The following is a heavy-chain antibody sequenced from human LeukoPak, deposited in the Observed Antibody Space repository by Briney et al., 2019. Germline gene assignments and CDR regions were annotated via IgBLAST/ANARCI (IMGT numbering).Heavy chain of an antibody. Sequence: GGSLRLSCAASGFTFSNYAMNWVRQAPGKGLEWVSGISGGGGSTHYADSVKGRFTISRDNSKNTLYLQMNSLRAEDTAVYYCAKDREYGGNSRAEDYWGQGTLVTVSS. D-gene: IGHD4-23*01. J-gene: IGHJ4*02. CDR2: ISGGGGST. CDR3: AKDREYGGNSRAEDY. CDR1: GFTFSNYA. V-gene: IGHV3-23*01.